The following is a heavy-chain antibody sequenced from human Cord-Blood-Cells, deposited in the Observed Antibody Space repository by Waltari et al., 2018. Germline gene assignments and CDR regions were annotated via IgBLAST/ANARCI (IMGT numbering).Heavy chain of an antibody. D-gene: IGHD3-3*01. CDR3: ARVDYDFWSGYYAFDI. J-gene: IGHJ3*02. CDR2: MNPNMGNT. Sequence: QVQLVQSGAEVKKTGASVKVSCKASGYTFPSYDINWVRQATGQGLEWMGWMNPNMGNTGYAQKFQGRVTITRNTSISTAYMELSSLRSEDTAVYYCARVDYDFWSGYYAFDIWGQGTMVTVSS. CDR1: GYTFPSYD. V-gene: IGHV1-8*03.